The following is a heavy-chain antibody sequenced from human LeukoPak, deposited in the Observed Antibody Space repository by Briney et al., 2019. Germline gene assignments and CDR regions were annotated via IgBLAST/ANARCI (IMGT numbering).Heavy chain of an antibody. CDR3: ASLYSGSYYVDY. CDR2: IYHSGRT. D-gene: IGHD1-26*01. Sequence: PSETLSLTWAVSGGSISSSGYSWSWIRQPPGKGLEWIGYIYHSGRTYCNPSPKSRVTISVDRSKNQFSLKVSSVTAADTAVYYCASLYSGSYYVDYWGQGTLVTVSS. J-gene: IGHJ4*02. V-gene: IGHV4-30-2*01. CDR1: GGSISSSGYS.